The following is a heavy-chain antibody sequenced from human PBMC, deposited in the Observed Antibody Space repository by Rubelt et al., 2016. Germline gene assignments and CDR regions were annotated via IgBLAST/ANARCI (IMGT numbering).Heavy chain of an antibody. CDR1: GGTFRSYA. Sequence: QVQLVQSGAEVKKPGSSVMVSCKASGGTFRSYAISWVRQAPGQGLEWMGGIIPIFGTATYAQKFQGRVTIIAGESTSTSYMELSSLRSEDTAVYYCATGGDFGVVIPNWFDPWGQGTLVTVSS. J-gene: IGHJ5*02. D-gene: IGHD3-3*01. CDR2: IIPIFGTA. CDR3: ATGGDFGVVIPNWFDP. V-gene: IGHV1-69*01.